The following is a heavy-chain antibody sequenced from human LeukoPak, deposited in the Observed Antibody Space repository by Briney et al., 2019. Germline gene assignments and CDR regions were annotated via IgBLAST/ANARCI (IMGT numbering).Heavy chain of an antibody. CDR3: ARVVRGAVTSNCFDP. CDR2: ISNSATT. Sequence: RTSETLSLTCTVSGGSINDYYWTWIRQVPGKGLEWLGYISNSATTDYNPSLKSRVTMSVDTSKNEFSLKVTSVTAADTAMYYCARVVRGAVTSNCFDPWGQGTLVTVSS. D-gene: IGHD4-17*01. CDR1: GGSINDYY. J-gene: IGHJ5*02. V-gene: IGHV4-59*01.